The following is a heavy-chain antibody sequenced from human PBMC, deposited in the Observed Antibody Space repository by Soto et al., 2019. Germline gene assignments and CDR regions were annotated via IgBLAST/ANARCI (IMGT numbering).Heavy chain of an antibody. CDR3: ARSGSCTSTSCYGGFDI. CDR2: INAGDGNT. CDR1: GYTFTNYA. J-gene: IGHJ3*02. D-gene: IGHD2-2*01. Sequence: QVQLVQSGAEVKKPGASVKVSCKTSGYTFTNYAIHWVRQAPGQRLEWMGWINAGDGNTKYSQKFQGRVTITRDTSASTAYMELSSLRSEDAAVYYCARSGSCTSTSCYGGFDIWVQGTMVTVSS. V-gene: IGHV1-3*01.